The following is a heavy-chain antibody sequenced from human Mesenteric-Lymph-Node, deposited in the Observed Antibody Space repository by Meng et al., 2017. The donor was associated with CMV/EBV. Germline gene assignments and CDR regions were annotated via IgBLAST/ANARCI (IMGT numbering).Heavy chain of an antibody. CDR3: ARGSSYDILTGYFDY. D-gene: IGHD3-9*01. CDR2: INHSGST. Sequence: QGQLNQWGAGLLKPSGTLSVTCAVYGGSFSGYYWNWIRQSPEKGLEWIGEINHSGSTTYNPSFTSRIIISVDTSTNQISLNMSSVTAADTAVYYCARGSSYDILTGYFDYWGQGALVTVSS. V-gene: IGHV4-34*01. J-gene: IGHJ4*02. CDR1: GGSFSGYY.